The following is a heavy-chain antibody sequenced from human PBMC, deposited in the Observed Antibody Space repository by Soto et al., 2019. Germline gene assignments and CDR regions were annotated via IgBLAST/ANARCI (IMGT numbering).Heavy chain of an antibody. V-gene: IGHV4-59*01. Sequence: PSETLSLTCTVSGGSISSYYWSWIRQPPGKGLEWIGYIYYSGSTNYNPSLKSRVTISVDTSKNQFSLKLSSVTAADTAVYYCARVSPITIFGVVIPYYYYGMDVWGQGTTVTV. D-gene: IGHD3-3*01. CDR1: GGSISSYY. J-gene: IGHJ6*02. CDR3: ARVSPITIFGVVIPYYYYGMDV. CDR2: IYYSGST.